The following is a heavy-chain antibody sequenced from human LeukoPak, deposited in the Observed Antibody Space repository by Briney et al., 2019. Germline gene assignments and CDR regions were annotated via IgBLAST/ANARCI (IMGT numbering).Heavy chain of an antibody. J-gene: IGHJ3*02. CDR2: IYTSGST. D-gene: IGHD3-22*01. Sequence: SETLSLTCTVSGGSISSYYWSWIRQPAGKGLEWIGRIYTSGSTNYNPSLKSRVTMSVDTSKNQFSLKLSSVTAADTAVYYCARDIPYYYDSSGFDAFDIWGQGTMVTVSS. CDR3: ARDIPYYYDSSGFDAFDI. CDR1: GGSISSYY. V-gene: IGHV4-4*07.